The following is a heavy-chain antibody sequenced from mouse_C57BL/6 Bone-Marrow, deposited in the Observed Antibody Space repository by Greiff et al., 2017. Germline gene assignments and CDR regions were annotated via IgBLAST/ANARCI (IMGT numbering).Heavy chain of an antibody. V-gene: IGHV5-15*01. Sequence: EVKLQESGGGLVQPGGSLKLSCAASGFTFSDYGMAWVRQAPRKGPEWVAFISNLAYSIYYADTVTGRFTISRENAKNTLYLEMSSLRSEDTAMYYCARSFYYYGSSYGAMDYWGQGTSVTVSS. CDR3: ARSFYYYGSSYGAMDY. CDR1: GFTFSDYG. J-gene: IGHJ4*01. D-gene: IGHD1-1*01. CDR2: ISNLAYSI.